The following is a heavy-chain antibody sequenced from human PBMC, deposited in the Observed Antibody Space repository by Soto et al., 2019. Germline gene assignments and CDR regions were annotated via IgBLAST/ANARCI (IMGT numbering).Heavy chain of an antibody. CDR3: ASMVRGVTNWFDP. V-gene: IGHV4-39*01. CDR2: IYYSGST. J-gene: IGHJ5*02. Sequence: KPSETLSLTCTVSGGSISSSSYYWGWIRQPPGKGLEWIGSIYYSGSTYYNPSLKSRVTISVDTSKNQFSLKLSSVTAADTAVYYCASMVRGVTNWFDPWGQGTLVTVSS. D-gene: IGHD3-10*01. CDR1: GGSISSSSYY.